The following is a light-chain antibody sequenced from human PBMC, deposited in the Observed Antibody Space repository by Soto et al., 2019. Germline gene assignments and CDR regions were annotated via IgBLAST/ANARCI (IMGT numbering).Light chain of an antibody. CDR3: SSYTSSSTYV. CDR2: EVS. J-gene: IGLJ1*01. Sequence: QSVLTQPASVSGPPGQSITIPCTGTSSDVGGYNYVSWYQQHPGKAPKLMIYEVSNRPSGVSNRFSGSKSGNTASLTISGLQAEDEADYYCSSYTSSSTYVFGTGTKVTVL. CDR1: SSDVGGYNY. V-gene: IGLV2-14*01.